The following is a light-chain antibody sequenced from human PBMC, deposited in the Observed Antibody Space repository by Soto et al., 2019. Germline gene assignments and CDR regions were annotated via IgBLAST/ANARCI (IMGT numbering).Light chain of an antibody. V-gene: IGLV2-14*01. CDR2: EVT. Sequence: QSVLTQPASVSGSPGQSITISCTGTRSDVGTYNYVSWYQQHAGKAPKLIIYEVTSRPSGVSSRFSGSKSVNTASLTISGLQAEDEADCYCSSYTGDNTWVFGGGTKLTVL. CDR3: SSYTGDNTWV. CDR1: RSDVGTYNY. J-gene: IGLJ3*02.